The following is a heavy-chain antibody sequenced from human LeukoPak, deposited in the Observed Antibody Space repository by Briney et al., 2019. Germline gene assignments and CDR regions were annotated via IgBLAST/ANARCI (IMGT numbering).Heavy chain of an antibody. D-gene: IGHD3-22*01. J-gene: IGHJ4*02. V-gene: IGHV4-39*01. CDR2: IYYSGST. CDR3: ARLYYDSSGYYDY. Sequence: SETLSLTCTVSGGSISSISYYWGWIRQHPGKGLEGIGSIYYSGSTYYNPSLKSRVTISVDTSKNQFSLKLSSVTAADTAVYYCARLYYDSSGYYDYWGQGTLVTVSS. CDR1: GGSISSISYY.